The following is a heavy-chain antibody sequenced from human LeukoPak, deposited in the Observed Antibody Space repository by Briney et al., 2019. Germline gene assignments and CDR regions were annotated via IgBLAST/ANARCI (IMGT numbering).Heavy chain of an antibody. V-gene: IGHV5-51*01. CDR1: GYRFTSYW. CDR2: IYPGDSDT. J-gene: IGHJ4*02. CDR3: ARRGYGYSQPDY. D-gene: IGHD5-18*01. Sequence: GESLKISCKGSGYRFTSYWIGWVRQMPGKGLEWVGLIYPGDSDTRYRPSFQGQITISADKSISTAYLQWSSLKASDTAMYYCARRGYGYSQPDYWGQGTLVSVSS.